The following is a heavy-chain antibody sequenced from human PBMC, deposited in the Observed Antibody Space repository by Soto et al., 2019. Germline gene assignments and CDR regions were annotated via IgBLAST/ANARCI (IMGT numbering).Heavy chain of an antibody. CDR1: GFTFSDHW. D-gene: IGHD2-15*01. J-gene: IGHJ6*01. Sequence: GGSLRLSCAASGFTFSDHWMHWVRQAPGEGLMCVARVSGDGTATSYADSVKGRFTISRDNAKNTVYLEMHSLRVDDTAVYRCVRDSVTGATYSGPSYYHMDVWGRGTTVTVSS. CDR3: VRDSVTGATYSGPSYYHMDV. CDR2: VSGDGTAT. V-gene: IGHV3-74*01.